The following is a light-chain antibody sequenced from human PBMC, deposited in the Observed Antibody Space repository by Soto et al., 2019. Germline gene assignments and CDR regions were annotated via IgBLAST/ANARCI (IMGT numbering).Light chain of an antibody. CDR1: QTISSS. CDR3: QQSYSSPQMYT. J-gene: IGKJ2*01. Sequence: DLHMTQSPSSLSASVGDRVTITCRASQTISSSLNWYQQKPGKAPDLLIYAASNLQSGVPSRFSGSGSGSDFTLTISSLQPEDFATYYCQQSYSSPQMYTFGQGTRLEIK. CDR2: AAS. V-gene: IGKV1-39*01.